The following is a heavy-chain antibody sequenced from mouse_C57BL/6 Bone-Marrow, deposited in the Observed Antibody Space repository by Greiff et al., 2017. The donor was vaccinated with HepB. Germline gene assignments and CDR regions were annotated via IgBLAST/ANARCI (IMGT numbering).Heavy chain of an antibody. CDR1: GFTFSDAW. Sequence: DVQLVESGGGLVQPGGSMKLSCAASGFTFSDAWMDWVRQSPEKGLEWVAEIRNKANNHATYYAVSVKGRFTISRDDSKSGVYLQMSSLRAEDTGIYYCTQAYYSNYGGFAYWGQGTLVTVSA. J-gene: IGHJ3*01. V-gene: IGHV6-6*01. CDR2: IRNKANNHAT. CDR3: TQAYYSNYGGFAY. D-gene: IGHD2-5*01.